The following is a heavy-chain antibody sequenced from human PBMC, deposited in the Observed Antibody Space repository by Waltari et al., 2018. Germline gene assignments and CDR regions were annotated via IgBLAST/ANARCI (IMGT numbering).Heavy chain of an antibody. J-gene: IGHJ4*02. CDR3: AREGYGDYEGYDY. CDR2: IYYSGST. Sequence: QLQLQESGPGLVKPSETLSLTCTVSGGSISSSSYSWGWIRQPPGKGLEWIGSIYYSGSTYYNPSLKSRVTISVDTSKNQFSLKLSSVTAADTAVYYCAREGYGDYEGYDYWGQGTLVTVSS. V-gene: IGHV4-39*07. D-gene: IGHD4-17*01. CDR1: GGSISSSSYS.